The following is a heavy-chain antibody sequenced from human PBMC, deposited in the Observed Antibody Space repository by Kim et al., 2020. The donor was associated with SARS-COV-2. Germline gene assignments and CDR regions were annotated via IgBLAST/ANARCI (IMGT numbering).Heavy chain of an antibody. V-gene: IGHV1-69*13. CDR1: GGTFSSYA. J-gene: IGHJ4*02. CDR3: ARCRTNGVCYGGFDY. CDR2: IIPIFGTA. D-gene: IGHD2-8*01. Sequence: SVKVSCKASGGTFSSYAISWVRQAPGQGLEWMGGIIPIFGTANYAQKFQGRVTITADESTSTAYMELSSLRSEDTAVYYCARCRTNGVCYGGFDYWGQGTLVTVSS.